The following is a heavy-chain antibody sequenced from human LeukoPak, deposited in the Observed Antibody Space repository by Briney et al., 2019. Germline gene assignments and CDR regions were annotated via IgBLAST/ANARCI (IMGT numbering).Heavy chain of an antibody. Sequence: SETLSLTCTVSGGSISSYYWSWIRRPAGKGLEWIGRIYTSGSTNYNPSLKSRVTMSVDTSKNQFSLKLSSVTAADTAVYYCAVSMAAAHQDAFDIWGQGTMVTVSS. CDR2: IYTSGST. D-gene: IGHD6-13*01. CDR3: AVSMAAAHQDAFDI. CDR1: GGSISSYY. J-gene: IGHJ3*02. V-gene: IGHV4-4*07.